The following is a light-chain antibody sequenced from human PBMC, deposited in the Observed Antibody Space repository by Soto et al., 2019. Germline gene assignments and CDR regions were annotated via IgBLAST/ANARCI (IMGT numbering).Light chain of an antibody. V-gene: IGKV3-15*01. Sequence: MLLRHSPATRSVSPGGRATLSCRASQSMGSNVAWYQQKPGQAPRLLIYGASTRAAGIPARFSGSGSGTEFTLTISSLQPEDFASYYCQQSSSTPITFGGGSKLDIK. J-gene: IGKJ4*01. CDR2: GAS. CDR1: QSMGSN. CDR3: QQSSSTPIT.